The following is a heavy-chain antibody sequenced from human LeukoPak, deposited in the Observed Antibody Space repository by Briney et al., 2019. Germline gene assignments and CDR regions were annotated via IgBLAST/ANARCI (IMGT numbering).Heavy chain of an antibody. D-gene: IGHD5-12*01. Sequence: PSETLSLTCAVYGESYSGYYWNWIRQPPGKGPERIVEINHSGSTNYNPSLESRVAISVDTSKNQFSLKLSSVTSADTAVYYCARGGYAKPLYYFHYWGQGTLVTVSS. V-gene: IGHV4-34*01. J-gene: IGHJ4*02. CDR1: GESYSGYY. CDR3: ARGGYAKPLYYFHY. CDR2: INHSGST.